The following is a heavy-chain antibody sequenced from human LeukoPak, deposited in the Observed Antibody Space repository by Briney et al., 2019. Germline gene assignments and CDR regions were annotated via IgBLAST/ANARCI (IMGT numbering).Heavy chain of an antibody. CDR3: ATLAAAVSYFDY. J-gene: IGHJ4*02. CDR2: IIPILGIA. V-gene: IGHV1-69*04. Sequence: SVKVSCKAPGGTFSSYAISWVRQAPGQGLAWMGRIIPILGIANYAQKFQGRVTITADKSTSTAYMELSSLRSEDTAVYYCATLAAAVSYFDYWGQGTLVTVSS. D-gene: IGHD6-13*01. CDR1: GGTFSSYA.